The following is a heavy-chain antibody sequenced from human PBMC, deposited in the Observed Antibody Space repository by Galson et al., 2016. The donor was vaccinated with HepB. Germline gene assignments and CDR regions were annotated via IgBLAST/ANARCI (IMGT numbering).Heavy chain of an antibody. J-gene: IGHJ4*02. CDR3: ARGWNHVKFDY. D-gene: IGHD1-14*01. V-gene: IGHV6-1*01. CDR1: GDSVSSNTVA. Sequence: CAISGDSVSSNTVAWNWIRQSPSRGLEWLGRTYFRSRWYNDYAGSVKSRIIISPDTSKNHFSLHLTSFTPEDTAVYYCARGWNHVKFDYWGQGTLVTVSS. CDR2: TYFRSRWYN.